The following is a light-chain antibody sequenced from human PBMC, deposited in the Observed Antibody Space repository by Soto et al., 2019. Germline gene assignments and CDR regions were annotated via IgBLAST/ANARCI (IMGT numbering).Light chain of an antibody. CDR3: QQINNFVT. J-gene: IGKJ3*01. Sequence: DIQLTQSPSFLSASVGDRVTITCRASQTVSSYLVWYQQKPGKAPKVLITDASTLQSGVPSRFSGSGFGTEFTLTIRGLQPEDVATYYCQQINNFVTFGPGTKVNI. CDR2: DAS. CDR1: QTVSSY. V-gene: IGKV1-9*01.